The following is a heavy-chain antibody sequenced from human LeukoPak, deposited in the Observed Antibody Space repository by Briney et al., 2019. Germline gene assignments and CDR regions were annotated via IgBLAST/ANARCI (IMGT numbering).Heavy chain of an antibody. D-gene: IGHD1-26*01. J-gene: IGHJ4*02. Sequence: GGSLRLSCTTSGFTFSSFGMNWVRQAPGKGLEWVSSISSSSSYIYYADSVKGRFTISRDNAKNSLYLQMNSLRAEDTAVYYCARPSSGSYGYWGQGTLVTVSS. CDR2: ISSSSSYI. CDR1: GFTFSSFG. V-gene: IGHV3-21*01. CDR3: ARPSSGSYGY.